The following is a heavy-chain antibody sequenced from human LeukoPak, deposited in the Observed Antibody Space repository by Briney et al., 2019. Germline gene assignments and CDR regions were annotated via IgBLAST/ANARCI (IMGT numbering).Heavy chain of an antibody. CDR1: GGSFSGYY. Sequence: SETLSLTCAVYGGSFSGYYWSWIRQPPGKGLEWIGEINHSGSTNYNPSLKSRVTISVDTSKNQFSLKLSSVTAADTAVYYCARFKRYCSGGSCYYYYYYYMVVWGKGTTVTVSS. CDR2: INHSGST. CDR3: ARFKRYCSGGSCYYYYYYYMVV. D-gene: IGHD2-15*01. J-gene: IGHJ6*03. V-gene: IGHV4-34*01.